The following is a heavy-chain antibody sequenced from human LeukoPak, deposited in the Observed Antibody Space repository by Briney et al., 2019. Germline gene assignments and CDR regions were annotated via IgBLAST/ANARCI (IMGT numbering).Heavy chain of an antibody. V-gene: IGHV3-23*01. CDR2: ISDGGATT. D-gene: IGHD1-26*01. CDR3: VKDGAQAGYYFDS. CDR1: AFTFSDFA. Sequence: GESLRLSCKASAFTFSDFAMTWVHQAPGRGLEWVASISDGGATTYYADSVKGRFTISRDNLRNTLYLQMHDLRADDTALYFCVKDGAQAGYYFDSWGRGSLVTVSS. J-gene: IGHJ4*02.